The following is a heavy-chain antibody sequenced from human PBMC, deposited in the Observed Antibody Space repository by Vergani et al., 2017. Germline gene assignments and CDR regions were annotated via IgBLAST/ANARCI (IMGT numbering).Heavy chain of an antibody. J-gene: IGHJ3*02. CDR3: VVWGYSSGWYGVVYAFDI. CDR1: GFTFSAYY. Sequence: QVQLVESGGGLVKPGGSLRLSCAASGFTFSAYYMSWIRQAPGKGLDWVSYIRSSGSTIYYADSVKGRFTISRDNAKNSLYLQMNSLRAEDTAVYYCVVWGYSSGWYGVVYAFDIWGQGTMVTVSS. CDR2: IRSSGSTI. D-gene: IGHD6-19*01. V-gene: IGHV3-11*01.